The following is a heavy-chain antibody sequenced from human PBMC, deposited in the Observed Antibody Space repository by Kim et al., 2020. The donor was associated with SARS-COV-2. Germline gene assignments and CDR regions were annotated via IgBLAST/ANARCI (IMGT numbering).Heavy chain of an antibody. CDR2: IFHTGST. V-gene: IGHV4-4*02. J-gene: IGHJ4*02. CDR3: VKKAAYNIDY. D-gene: IGHD1-20*01. CDR1: GISIINTW. Sequence: SETLSLTCSVSGISIINTWWGWVRQPPGMGLEWLGEIFHTGSTNYNPSLESRMIISVDTSKNQFSLKLTSVTAADTAIYFCVKKAAYNIDYWGQGALVTVSP.